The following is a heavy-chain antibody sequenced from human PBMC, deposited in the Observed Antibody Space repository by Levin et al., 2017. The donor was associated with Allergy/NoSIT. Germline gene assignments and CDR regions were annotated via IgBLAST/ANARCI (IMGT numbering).Heavy chain of an antibody. J-gene: IGHJ4*02. D-gene: IGHD6-19*01. V-gene: IGHV3-64D*06. CDR1: GFTFSSYV. CDR2: IWTTGDGT. Sequence: GGSLRLSCSVSGFTFSSYVMHWVRQAPGKGLEYVSAIWTTGDGTYYADSVQGRFTISSDNSKSTLYLQMSGLRVEDTAVYYCVKGSSAWFFLDYWGQGALVTVSS. CDR3: VKGSSAWFFLDY.